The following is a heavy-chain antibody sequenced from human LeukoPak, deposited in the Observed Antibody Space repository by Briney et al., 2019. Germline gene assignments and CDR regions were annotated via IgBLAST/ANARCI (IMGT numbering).Heavy chain of an antibody. D-gene: IGHD1-26*01. CDR3: ARLGSWFDY. J-gene: IGHJ4*02. CDR2: ISAYNGNT. Sequence: GTSVQVSCKASGYTFSGYYMHWVRQAPGQGLEWMGWISAYNGNTNYAQKLQGRVTMTTDTSTSTAYMELRSLRSDDTAVYYCARLGSWFDYWGQGTLVTVSS. V-gene: IGHV1-18*04. CDR1: GYTFSGYY.